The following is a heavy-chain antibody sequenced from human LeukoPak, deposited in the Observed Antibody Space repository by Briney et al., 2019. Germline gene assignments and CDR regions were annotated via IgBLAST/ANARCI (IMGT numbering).Heavy chain of an antibody. Sequence: PSEPLSLTCTVSGGSISDSVYSWNWIRQSPGKGLEWIGYIYYSENTYYNPSLKSRVTISVDTSKNQFSLKLSSVTAADTAVYYCAREPSRIAAFRNYYYYMDVWGKGTTVTVSS. CDR2: IYYSENT. J-gene: IGHJ6*03. V-gene: IGHV4-30-4*01. D-gene: IGHD6-6*01. CDR1: GGSISDSVYS. CDR3: AREPSRIAAFRNYYYYMDV.